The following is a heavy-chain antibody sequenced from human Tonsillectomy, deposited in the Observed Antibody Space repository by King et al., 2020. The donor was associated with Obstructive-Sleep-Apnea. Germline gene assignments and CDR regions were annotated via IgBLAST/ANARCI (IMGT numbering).Heavy chain of an antibody. V-gene: IGHV3-11*01. CDR3: ARGGRSGSINWFDP. D-gene: IGHD6-19*01. J-gene: IGHJ5*02. CDR1: GFIFSDYY. CDR2: ITNTGTTR. Sequence: VQLVESGGGLVKPGGSLRLSCSASGFIFSDYYMTWVRQAPGKGLEWVGYITNTGTTRYYADSVRGRITLSRDNAKNSIYVEMNSLRPDDTAVYYCARGGRSGSINWFDPWGQGTLVTVSS.